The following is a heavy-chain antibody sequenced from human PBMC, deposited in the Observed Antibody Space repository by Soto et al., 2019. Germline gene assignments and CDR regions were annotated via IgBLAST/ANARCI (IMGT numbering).Heavy chain of an antibody. Sequence: QAHLEQSGAEVKRPGASVTVSCKASGYTFSDFDINWLRQASVQGPEWMGWMNAKSGDTFFAQRFQGKFDMTWDTSLSTAYMEVGSLTSDDTAMYYCARGNPFNYAGFDVWGQGTTVAVSS. V-gene: IGHV1-8*01. CDR3: ARGNPFNYAGFDV. CDR2: MNAKSGDT. J-gene: IGHJ6*02. D-gene: IGHD3-16*01. CDR1: GYTFSDFD.